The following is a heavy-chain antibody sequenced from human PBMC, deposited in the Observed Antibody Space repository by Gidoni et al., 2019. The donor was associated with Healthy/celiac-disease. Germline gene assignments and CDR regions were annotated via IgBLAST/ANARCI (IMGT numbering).Heavy chain of an antibody. Sequence: QVQLQESGPGLVKPSGTLSLTCAVSGGSISSSNWWSWVRQPPGKGLEWIGEIYHSGSTNYNPSLKRRVPISVDKSKNQFSLKLSSVTAADTAVYYCARDRYYYDSPERPYYYYGMDVWGQVTTVTVSS. V-gene: IGHV4-4*02. CDR1: GGSISSSNW. D-gene: IGHD3-22*01. J-gene: IGHJ6*02. CDR2: IYHSGST. CDR3: ARDRYYYDSPERPYYYYGMDV.